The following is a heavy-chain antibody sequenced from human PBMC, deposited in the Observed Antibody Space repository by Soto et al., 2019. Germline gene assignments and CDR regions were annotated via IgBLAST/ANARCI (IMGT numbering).Heavy chain of an antibody. CDR2: ISANNGNT. CDR1: GYTFTGYG. Sequence: GASVKVSCKASGYTFTGYGITWVRQATGQGLEWMGWISANNGNTDYAQKLQGRVTMTTDTSTSTAFMELRSLKSDDTAVYYCARGGVTSYYFDYWGQGTLVTVSS. V-gene: IGHV1-18*01. J-gene: IGHJ4*02. CDR3: ARGGVTSYYFDY. D-gene: IGHD3-10*01.